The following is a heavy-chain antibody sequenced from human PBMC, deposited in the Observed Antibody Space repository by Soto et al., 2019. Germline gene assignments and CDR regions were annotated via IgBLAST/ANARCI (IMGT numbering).Heavy chain of an antibody. V-gene: IGHV5-51*01. J-gene: IGHJ3*02. CDR3: ARGGAFDI. D-gene: IGHD2-15*01. CDR1: CFSFAVPY. CDR2: IFPGDSDT. Sequence: PGGSLKICCGASCFSFAVPYVTWVRQMPGKGLELMGIIFPGDSDTRYSPSFQGQVTISADKSISAAYLQWCSLKASGSAMYYCARGGAFDIWGQGTMVTLSS.